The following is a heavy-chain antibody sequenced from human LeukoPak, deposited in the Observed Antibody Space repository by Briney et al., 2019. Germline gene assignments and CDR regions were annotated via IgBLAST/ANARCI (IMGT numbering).Heavy chain of an antibody. Sequence: ASVKVSCKASGYSFTAYYMHWVRQAPGQGLEWMGMINPSGGSTNYAQKFQGRVTMTRDMSTTTVYMDLTSLRSEDTAVYYCARGGAEAGRGFPNWFDPWGQGTLVTVSS. V-gene: IGHV1-46*01. CDR3: ARGGAEAGRGFPNWFDP. CDR1: GYSFTAYY. D-gene: IGHD6-13*01. J-gene: IGHJ5*02. CDR2: INPSGGST.